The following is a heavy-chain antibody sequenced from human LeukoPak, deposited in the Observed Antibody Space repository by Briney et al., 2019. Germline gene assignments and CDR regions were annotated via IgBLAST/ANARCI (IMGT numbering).Heavy chain of an antibody. D-gene: IGHD6-19*01. CDR3: ARVPDSTGWYLDY. V-gene: IGHV3-53*01. Sequence: PGGSLRLSCAASGFTVSSNYMTWVRQAPGKGLEWGSVIHSGGTTNYADSVKGRFTISRDNSKNTLYLQMNNLRAEDTAVYYCARVPDSTGWYLDYWGQGTLVTVSS. CDR1: GFTVSSNY. J-gene: IGHJ4*02. CDR2: IHSGGTT.